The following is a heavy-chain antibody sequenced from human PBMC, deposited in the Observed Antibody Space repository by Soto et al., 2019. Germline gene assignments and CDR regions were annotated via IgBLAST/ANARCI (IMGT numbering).Heavy chain of an antibody. CDR3: AKDAHYDFWSGPKNYYYYYGMDV. J-gene: IGHJ6*02. D-gene: IGHD3-3*01. V-gene: IGHV3-23*01. CDR2: ISGSGGST. CDR1: GFTFSSYA. Sequence: GGSLKLSCAASGFTFSSYAMIWVRQAPGKGLEWVSAISGSGGSTYYADSVKGRFTISRDNSKNTLYLQMNSLRAEDTAVYYCAKDAHYDFWSGPKNYYYYYGMDVWGQGTTVTVSS.